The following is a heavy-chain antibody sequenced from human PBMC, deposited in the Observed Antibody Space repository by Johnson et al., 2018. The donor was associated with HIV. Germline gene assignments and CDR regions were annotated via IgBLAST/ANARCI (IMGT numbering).Heavy chain of an antibody. CDR3: AGRTCREGI. Sequence: QVQLVESGGGLVQPGGSLRLSCAASGFTFSDNYMSWIRQAPGKGLEWVSYISTSGSNIYYADSVKGRFTIARDNSKNTLYLQMNSLRAEDTAVYYCAGRTCREGIWGQGTMVTVSS. V-gene: IGHV3-11*04. D-gene: IGHD1-26*01. CDR1: GFTFSDNY. J-gene: IGHJ3*02. CDR2: ISTSGSNI.